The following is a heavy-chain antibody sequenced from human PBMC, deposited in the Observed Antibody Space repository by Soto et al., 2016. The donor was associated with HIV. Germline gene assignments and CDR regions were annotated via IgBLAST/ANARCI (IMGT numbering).Heavy chain of an antibody. V-gene: IGHV4-59*01. CDR2: IYYSGST. J-gene: IGHJ4*02. CDR1: GGSISSYY. CDR3: CTMIVVVITYDY. D-gene: IGHD3-22*01. Sequence: QVQLQESGPGLVKPSETLSLTCTVSGGSISSYYWSWIRQPPGKGLEWIGYIYYSGSTNYNPSLKSRVTISVDTSKNQFSLKLSSVTAADTAVYWGCTMIVVVITYDYWGQGTLVHRLL.